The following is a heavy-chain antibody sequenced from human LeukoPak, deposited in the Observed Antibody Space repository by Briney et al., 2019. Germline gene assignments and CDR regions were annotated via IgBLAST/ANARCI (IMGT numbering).Heavy chain of an antibody. CDR1: GFTFSDYY. CDR2: ISSSGSTI. J-gene: IGHJ4*02. D-gene: IGHD6-13*01. V-gene: IGHV3-11*01. CDR3: ARGGEYSSSWYGNLNY. Sequence: GGSLRLSCAASGFTFSDYYMSWIRQAPGKGLEWVSYISSSGSTIYYADSVKGRFTTSRDNAKNSLYLQMNSLRAEDTVVYYCARGGEYSSSWYGNLNYWGQGTLVTVSS.